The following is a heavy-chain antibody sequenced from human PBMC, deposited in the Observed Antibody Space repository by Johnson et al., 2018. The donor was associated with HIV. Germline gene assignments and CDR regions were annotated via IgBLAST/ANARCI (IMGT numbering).Heavy chain of an antibody. CDR2: ISYDGSNK. D-gene: IGHD6-6*01. V-gene: IGHV3-30*14. Sequence: QMQLVESGGVVVQPGGSLRLSCAASGFTFSSYAMHWVRQAPGKGLEWVAVISYDGSNKYYADSVKGRFTISRDNSKNTLYLQMHSLRIEDTAVYYCAREYSSLSQGAFDIWGQGTMVTVSA. CDR3: AREYSSLSQGAFDI. J-gene: IGHJ3*02. CDR1: GFTFSSYA.